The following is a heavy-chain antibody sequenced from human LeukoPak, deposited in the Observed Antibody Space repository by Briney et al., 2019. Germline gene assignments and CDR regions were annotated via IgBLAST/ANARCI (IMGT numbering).Heavy chain of an antibody. CDR3: ASGRHDFLH. V-gene: IGHV3-7*01. Sequence: GGSLRLSCAASGFVFSTYWMTWVRQAPGKGLEWVANINLDGTEEHYVDSSLKGRFTISRDNAKNSLYLQMTSLRVEDTAVYYCASGRHDFLHWGQGTLVTVPS. CDR2: INLDGTEE. J-gene: IGHJ4*02. CDR1: GFVFSTYW. D-gene: IGHD3/OR15-3a*01.